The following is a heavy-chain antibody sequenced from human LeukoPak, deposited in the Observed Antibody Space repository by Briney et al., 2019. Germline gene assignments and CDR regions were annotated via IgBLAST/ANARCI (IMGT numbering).Heavy chain of an antibody. J-gene: IGHJ4*02. CDR2: IGRTSVDK. D-gene: IGHD3-22*01. Sequence: PGGSLRLSCAGSGFTFNTYTMTWVRQAPGKGLEWISSIGRTSVDKYYAASVRGRFTISRDNSKNSLYVEMGSLRAEDTAVYYCVGGDSRELWGQGTLVTVSS. V-gene: IGHV3-21*01. CDR1: GFTFNTYT. CDR3: VGGDSREL.